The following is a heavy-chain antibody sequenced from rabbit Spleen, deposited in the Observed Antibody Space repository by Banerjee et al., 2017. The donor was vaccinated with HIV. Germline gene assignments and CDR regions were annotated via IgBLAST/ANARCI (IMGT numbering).Heavy chain of an antibody. D-gene: IGHD4-1*01. CDR1: GFSFSSSYY. CDR2: IYTSRGNT. CDR3: ARDMVSGVRGFEL. J-gene: IGHJ6*01. Sequence: QEQLVESGGGLVQPEGSLTLTCTASGFSFSSSYYMCWVRQAPGKGLEWIACIYTSRGNTWYASWVNGRFTISKTSSTTVTLQMTSLTAADTATYFCARDMVSGVRGFELWGPGTLVTVS. V-gene: IGHV1S45*01.